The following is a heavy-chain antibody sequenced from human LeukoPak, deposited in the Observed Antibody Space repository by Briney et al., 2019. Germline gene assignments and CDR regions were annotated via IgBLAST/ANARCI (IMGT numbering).Heavy chain of an antibody. J-gene: IGHJ4*02. D-gene: IGHD3-3*01. CDR2: INPSGGST. Sequence: ASVKVSCKASGYTFTIYYMHWVRQAPGQGLEWMGVINPSGGSTSYAQKFQGRVTITRDTSTSTVSMELRSLRSEDTAVYYFARAPKIRSTYYDFWSGIDYWGQGTLVTVSS. CDR1: GYTFTIYY. CDR3: ARAPKIRSTYYDFWSGIDY. V-gene: IGHV1-46*03.